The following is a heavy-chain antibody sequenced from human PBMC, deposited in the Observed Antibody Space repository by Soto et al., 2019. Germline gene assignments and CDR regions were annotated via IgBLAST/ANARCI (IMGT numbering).Heavy chain of an antibody. D-gene: IGHD6-13*01. CDR1: GGTFSSYA. CDR2: IIPIFGTA. V-gene: IGHV1-69*12. Sequence: QVQLVQSGAEVKKPGSSVKVSCKASGGTFSSYAISWVRQAPGQGLEWMGGIIPIFGTANYAQKFQGRVTTTANEPTRTAYNELRSLRSEGTDVYYCARPRIAAAGTGYYYGLDVWGQGTTVTVSS. J-gene: IGHJ6*02. CDR3: ARPRIAAAGTGYYYGLDV.